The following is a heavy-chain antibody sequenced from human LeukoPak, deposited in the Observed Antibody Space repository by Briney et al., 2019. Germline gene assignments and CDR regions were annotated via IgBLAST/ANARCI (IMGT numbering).Heavy chain of an antibody. Sequence: ASVKVSCKASGYTFTGYYMHWVRQAPGQGLEWMGWINPSSGGTNYAQKFQGRVTMTRDTSISTAYMELSRLRSDDTAVYYCATQGARFLEWFMYDVWGQGTTVTVSS. D-gene: IGHD3-3*01. J-gene: IGHJ6*02. CDR2: INPSSGGT. CDR3: ATQGARFLEWFMYDV. V-gene: IGHV1-2*02. CDR1: GYTFTGYY.